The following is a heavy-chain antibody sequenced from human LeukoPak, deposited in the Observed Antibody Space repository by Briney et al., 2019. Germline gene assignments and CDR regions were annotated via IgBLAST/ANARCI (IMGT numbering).Heavy chain of an antibody. CDR2: ISYDGGNK. J-gene: IGHJ4*02. D-gene: IGHD3-22*01. Sequence: GGSLRLSCAASGFTFSSYAMHWVRQAPGKGLEWVAVISYDGGNKYYADSVKGRFTISRDNSKNTLYLQMNSLRAEDTAVYYCARGPYDSSGYYPDYWGQGTLVTVSS. CDR1: GFTFSSYA. V-gene: IGHV3-30-3*01. CDR3: ARGPYDSSGYYPDY.